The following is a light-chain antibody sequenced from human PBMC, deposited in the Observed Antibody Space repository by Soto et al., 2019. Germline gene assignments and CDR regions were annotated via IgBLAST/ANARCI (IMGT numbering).Light chain of an antibody. CDR1: QSVSSN. J-gene: IGKJ1*01. Sequence: EIVMTQSPATLSVSPGERATLSCRASQSVSSNLAWYQQKPGQAPRLLIYAASTWATGIPARFSGRGAGTEFTLISSSLQSDDLAFYYCQQYNDWPSFGQGTKVEIK. V-gene: IGKV3-15*01. CDR3: QQYNDWPS. CDR2: AAS.